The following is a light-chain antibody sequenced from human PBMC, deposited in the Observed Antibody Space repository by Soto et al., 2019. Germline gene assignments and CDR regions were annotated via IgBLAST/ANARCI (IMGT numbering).Light chain of an antibody. CDR2: GAS. J-gene: IGKJ5*01. Sequence: EIVLTQSPGTLSLYPGERATLSCRASQSVSTSNLAWYQQRPGQAPRLLIYGASSRATGIPDRFSGSGSGTDFTLTISRLEPEDFAVYYCQQYGSSPPITFGQGTRLEIK. V-gene: IGKV3-20*01. CDR1: QSVSTSN. CDR3: QQYGSSPPIT.